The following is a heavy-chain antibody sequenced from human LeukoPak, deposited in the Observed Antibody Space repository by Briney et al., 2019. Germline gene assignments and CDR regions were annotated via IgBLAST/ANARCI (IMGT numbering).Heavy chain of an antibody. D-gene: IGHD3-3*01. CDR1: GGSISSGSYY. CDR2: IYTSGST. V-gene: IGHV4-61*02. CDR3: ARITIFGVVIIDAFDI. Sequence: SQTLSLTCTVSGGSISSGSYYWSWIRQPAGKGLEWIGRIYTSGSTNYNPSLKSRVTISVDTSKNQFSLKLSSVTAADTAVYYCARITIFGVVIIDAFDIWGQGTMVTVSS. J-gene: IGHJ3*02.